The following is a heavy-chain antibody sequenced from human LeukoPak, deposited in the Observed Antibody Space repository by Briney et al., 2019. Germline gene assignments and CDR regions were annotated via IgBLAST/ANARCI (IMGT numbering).Heavy chain of an antibody. V-gene: IGHV1-69*13. CDR1: GGTFSSYA. CDR3: ARVSSSFGNYYYYYYMDV. CDR2: IIPIFGTA. J-gene: IGHJ6*03. D-gene: IGHD6-6*01. Sequence: SVKVSCKASGGTFSSYAISWVRQAPGQGLEWMGGIIPIFGTANYAQKFQGRVTITADESTSTAYMELSSLRSEDTAVYYCARVSSSFGNYYYYYYMDVWGKGTTVTISS.